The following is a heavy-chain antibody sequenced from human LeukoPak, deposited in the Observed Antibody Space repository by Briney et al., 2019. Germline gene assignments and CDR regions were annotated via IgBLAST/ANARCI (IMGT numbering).Heavy chain of an antibody. Sequence: SQTLSLTCAISGDSVSSNSAAWNWIRQSPSRGLEWLGRTYYRSKWYNDYAVSVKSRITINPDTSKNQFSLQLNSVTPEDTAVYYCTRDRYYYDSSGPAGDDFDIWGQGTMVTVSS. D-gene: IGHD3-22*01. CDR1: GDSVSSNSAA. CDR2: TYYRSKWYN. CDR3: TRDRYYYDSSGPAGDDFDI. V-gene: IGHV6-1*01. J-gene: IGHJ3*02.